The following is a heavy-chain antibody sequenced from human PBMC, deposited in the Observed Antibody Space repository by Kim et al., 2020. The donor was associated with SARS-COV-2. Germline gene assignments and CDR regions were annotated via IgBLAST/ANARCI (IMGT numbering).Heavy chain of an antibody. CDR1: GGTFSSYA. CDR2: IIPILGIA. V-gene: IGHV1-69*04. D-gene: IGHD1-1*01. J-gene: IGHJ6*02. CDR3: ARGTTGTTAYYYYGMVV. Sequence: SVKVSCKASGGTFSSYAISWVRQAPGQGLEWMGRIIPILGIANYAQKFQGRVTITADKSTSTAYMELSSLRSEDTAVYYCARGTTGTTAYYYYGMVVWGQGTTVTVSS.